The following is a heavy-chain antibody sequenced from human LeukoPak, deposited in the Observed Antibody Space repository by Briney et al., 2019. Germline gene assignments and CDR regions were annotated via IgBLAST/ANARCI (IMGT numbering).Heavy chain of an antibody. Sequence: TSETLSLTCTVSGGSISSYYWSWIRQPPGKGLEWIGYIYYSGSTNYNPSLKSRVTISVDTSKNQFSLKLSSVTAADTAVYYCARGWSQWYQLLSGWNWFDPWGQGTLVTVSS. V-gene: IGHV4-59*01. CDR3: ARGWSQWYQLLSGWNWFDP. CDR1: GGSISSYY. CDR2: IYYSGST. D-gene: IGHD2-2*01. J-gene: IGHJ5*02.